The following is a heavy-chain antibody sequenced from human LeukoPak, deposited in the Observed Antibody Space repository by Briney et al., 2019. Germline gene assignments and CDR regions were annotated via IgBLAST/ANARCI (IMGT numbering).Heavy chain of an antibody. CDR1: GFSFSDYC. CDR2: ISSSGSNT. CDR3: AGELHI. J-gene: IGHJ4*02. Sequence: GGSLRLSCAASGFSFSDYCMSWIRQAPGKGLEWVSYISSSGSNTNYADSVKGRFITSRDNANKSLYLQMNSLRAEDTAVYYCAGELHIWGQGTLVTVSS. D-gene: IGHD3-10*01. V-gene: IGHV3-11*06.